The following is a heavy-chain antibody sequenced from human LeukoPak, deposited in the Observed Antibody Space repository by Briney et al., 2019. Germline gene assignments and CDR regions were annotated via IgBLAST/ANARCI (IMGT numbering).Heavy chain of an antibody. CDR1: GGTFSSYT. D-gene: IGHD3-16*02. J-gene: IGHJ4*02. CDR3: ARAVYHGVLGSYRYADDY. Sequence: SVKVSCKASGGTFSSYTISWVRQAPGQGLEWMGRIIPILGIANYAQKFQGRVTITADKSTSTAYMELSSLRSEDTAVYYCARAVYHGVLGSYRYADDYWGQGTLVTVSS. V-gene: IGHV1-69*02. CDR2: IIPILGIA.